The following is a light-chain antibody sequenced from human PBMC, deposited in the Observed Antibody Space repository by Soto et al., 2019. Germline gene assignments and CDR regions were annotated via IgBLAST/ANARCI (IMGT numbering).Light chain of an antibody. V-gene: IGKV3D-15*01. CDR3: HHYET. Sequence: EIVVRHFPATLSESPGVRFTLSCRASQSVSTNLAWYHQRTGEARRLLIFDASAWAAVVPDRFSGSGSGTEFTLTISRLEPEDFTVYYCHHYETFGQGTKVDI. J-gene: IGKJ1*01. CDR1: QSVSTN. CDR2: DAS.